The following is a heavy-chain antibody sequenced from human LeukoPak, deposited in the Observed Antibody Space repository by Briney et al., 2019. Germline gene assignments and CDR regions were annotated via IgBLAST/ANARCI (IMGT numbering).Heavy chain of an antibody. Sequence: SETLSLTCTVSGGSISSSYWSWIRQPPGKGLEWIGYIYYSGSTNYNPSLKSRVTISVDTSKNQFSLKLSSMTAADTAVYYCARCSRERQKGTYYYDSSGLAWAPNWYFDLWGRGTLVTVSS. CDR1: GGSISSSY. CDR3: ARCSRERQKGTYYYDSSGLAWAPNWYFDL. D-gene: IGHD3-22*01. V-gene: IGHV4-59*01. J-gene: IGHJ2*01. CDR2: IYYSGST.